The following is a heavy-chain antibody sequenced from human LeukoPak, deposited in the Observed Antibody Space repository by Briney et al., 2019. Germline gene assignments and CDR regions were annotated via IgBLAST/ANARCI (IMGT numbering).Heavy chain of an antibody. CDR1: GFTFSSYG. Sequence: SGGSLRLSCAASGFTFSSYGMHWVRQAPGEGLEWVAVIWYDGSNKYYADSVKGRFTISRDNSKNTLYLQMNSLRAEDTAVYYCARDYDSSGYYYDPPFDYWGQGTLVTVSS. J-gene: IGHJ4*02. CDR2: IWYDGSNK. D-gene: IGHD3-22*01. V-gene: IGHV3-33*01. CDR3: ARDYDSSGYYYDPPFDY.